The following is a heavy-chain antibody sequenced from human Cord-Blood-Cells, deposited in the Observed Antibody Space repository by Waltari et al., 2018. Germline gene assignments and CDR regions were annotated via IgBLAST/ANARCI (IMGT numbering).Heavy chain of an antibody. CDR2: INHSGST. Sequence: QVQLQQWGAGLLKPSETLSLTCAVYGGSFSGYYWSWIRQPPGKGREWIGEINHSGSTNYTPSLKSRVTISGDTSKNQFSLKRSAVTAADTAVYYCARGGGDWHIDGMDVWGQGTTVTVSS. CDR1: GGSFSGYY. CDR3: ARGGGDWHIDGMDV. V-gene: IGHV4-34*01. J-gene: IGHJ6*02. D-gene: IGHD2-21*01.